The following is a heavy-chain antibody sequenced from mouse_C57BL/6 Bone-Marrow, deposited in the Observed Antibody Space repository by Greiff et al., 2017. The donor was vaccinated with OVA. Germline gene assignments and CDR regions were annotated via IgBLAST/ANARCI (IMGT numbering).Heavy chain of an antibody. Sequence: QVQLQQSGPELVKPGASVKISCKASGYSFTSYYIHWVKQRPGQGLEWIGWIYPGSGNTKYNEKFKGKATLTADTSSSTAYMQLSSLPSEDSAVYDCARAVPWYFDVWGTGTTVTVSS. J-gene: IGHJ1*03. D-gene: IGHD5-1*01. CDR1: GYSFTSYY. V-gene: IGHV1-66*01. CDR3: ARAVPWYFDV. CDR2: IYPGSGNT.